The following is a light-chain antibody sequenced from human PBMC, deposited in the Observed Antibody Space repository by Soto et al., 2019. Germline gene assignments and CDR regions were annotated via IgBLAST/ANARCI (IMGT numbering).Light chain of an antibody. CDR3: CSYAGTNTGV. J-gene: IGLJ2*01. Sequence: QSVLTQPASVSGSPGQSITISCTGTSSDVGSHNFVSWYQQRPGKAPKRMIFEVTKRHSGVSSRFSASKSGNTASLTISWVQAEDESDYYCCSYAGTNTGVFGVGTKLTVL. V-gene: IGLV2-23*02. CDR1: SSDVGSHNF. CDR2: EVT.